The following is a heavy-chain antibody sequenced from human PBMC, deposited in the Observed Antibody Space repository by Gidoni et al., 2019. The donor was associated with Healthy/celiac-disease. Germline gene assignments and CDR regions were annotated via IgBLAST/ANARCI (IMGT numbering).Heavy chain of an antibody. V-gene: IGHV4-39*01. D-gene: IGHD2-2*02. CDR2: IYYSGRT. CDR1: GGSISISSYY. Sequence: QLQLQESGPGLVTPSETLSLTCTFSGGSISISSYYWVWIRQPLGKGRELIGSIYYSGRTYYNPYLKSRVNISVDTSKNQYSMKLSSVTAAETAVYYCARHLGLYSSSTSCDRNWYFDLWGRGTLVTVSS. J-gene: IGHJ2*01. CDR3: ARHLGLYSSSTSCDRNWYFDL.